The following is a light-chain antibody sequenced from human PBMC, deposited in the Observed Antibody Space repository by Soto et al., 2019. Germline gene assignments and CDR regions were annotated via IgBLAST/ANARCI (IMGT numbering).Light chain of an antibody. Sequence: DIPMTQSPSTLSASVGDRVTITCRASEFISNWLAWYQQKPGKAPKLLIYDASTLESGVPSRFSGSGSGTEFTLTIRSLRPDDSVTYYCQHYITYPYTFGQGTKLEIK. J-gene: IGKJ2*01. CDR3: QHYITYPYT. CDR2: DAS. CDR1: EFISNW. V-gene: IGKV1-5*01.